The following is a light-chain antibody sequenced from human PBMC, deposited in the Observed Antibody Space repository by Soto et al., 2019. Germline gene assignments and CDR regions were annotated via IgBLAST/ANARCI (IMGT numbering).Light chain of an antibody. CDR2: DVS. CDR3: SSYTTSSTRV. J-gene: IGLJ2*01. V-gene: IGLV2-14*03. Sequence: QSALTQPASVSGSPGQSITISCTGTSSDVGGYNYVSWYQHHPGKAPKLMIYDVSNRPSGVSNRFSGSTSGNTASLTISGLQAEDEADYYCSSYTTSSTRVFGGGTKLTVL. CDR1: SSDVGGYNY.